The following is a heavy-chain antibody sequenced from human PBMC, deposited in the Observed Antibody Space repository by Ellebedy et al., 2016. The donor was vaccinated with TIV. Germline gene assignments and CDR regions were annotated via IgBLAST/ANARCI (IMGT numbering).Heavy chain of an antibody. D-gene: IGHD3-10*01. J-gene: IGHJ4*02. CDR2: ISGSGDST. Sequence: GESLKISCAASCFPFNSYAMSWVRQAPAKGLEWVSAISGSGDSTHYLDSVKGRFTISRDNSKNTLYLQMNSLRAEDTALYYCANSGGLVRPIHNWGQGTLVTVSS. V-gene: IGHV3-23*01. CDR3: ANSGGLVRPIHN. CDR1: CFPFNSYA.